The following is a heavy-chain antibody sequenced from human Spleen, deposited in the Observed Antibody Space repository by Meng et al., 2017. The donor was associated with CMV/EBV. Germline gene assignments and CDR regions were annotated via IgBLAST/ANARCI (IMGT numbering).Heavy chain of an antibody. CDR3: AKEGDHSGSYQPYVDY. J-gene: IGHJ4*02. V-gene: IGHV3-30*18. Sequence: FTFSSYGMHWVRQAPGKGLEWVAVISYDGSNKYYADSVKGRFTISRDNSKNTLYLQMNSLRAEDTAVYYCAKEGDHSGSYQPYVDYWGQGTLVTVSS. CDR1: FTFSSYG. CDR2: ISYDGSNK. D-gene: IGHD1-26*01.